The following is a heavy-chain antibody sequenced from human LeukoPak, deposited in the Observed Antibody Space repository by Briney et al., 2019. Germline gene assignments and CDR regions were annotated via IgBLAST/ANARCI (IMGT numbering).Heavy chain of an antibody. CDR2: ITGSSNYI. J-gene: IGHJ4*02. Sequence: GGSLRLSCAASGFTFSNYAMSWVRQAPGKGLEWVSSITGSSNYIFHADSVKGRFTMSRDNAKNSLYLQMNSLRAEDTAVYYCARDKSGTYGDPFDYWGQGTLVTVSS. V-gene: IGHV3-21*01. CDR3: ARDKSGTYGDPFDY. CDR1: GFTFSNYA. D-gene: IGHD4-17*01.